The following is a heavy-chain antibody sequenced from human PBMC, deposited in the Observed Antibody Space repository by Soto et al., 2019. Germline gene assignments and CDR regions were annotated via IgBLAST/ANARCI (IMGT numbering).Heavy chain of an antibody. J-gene: IGHJ6*02. Sequence: SETLSLTCTVSGGSISSSSYYWGWIRPPPGKGLEWIGSIYYSGSTYHNLSLKSRVTISVDTSKNQFSLKLSSVTAADTAVYYCARTVPSGYDSRGFYYYYGMDVWGQGTTVTVSS. V-gene: IGHV4-39*01. CDR3: ARTVPSGYDSRGFYYYYGMDV. CDR2: IYYSGST. CDR1: GGSISSSSYY. D-gene: IGHD5-12*01.